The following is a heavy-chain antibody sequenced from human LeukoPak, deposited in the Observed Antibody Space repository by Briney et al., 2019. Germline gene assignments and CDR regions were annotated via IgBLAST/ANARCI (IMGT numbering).Heavy chain of an antibody. CDR1: GFNFGAHA. Sequence: PGGSLRLSCTASGFNFGAHAMSWVRQAPGKGLEWVGFIRSKAYGGKPDYAASAKGRFTIARDDSESIAYLQMDSPKTEDTAVYYCTRVNYYDSSSFYYGYFDYWGQGTLVTVSS. J-gene: IGHJ4*02. CDR2: IRSKAYGGKP. V-gene: IGHV3-49*04. CDR3: TRVNYYDSSSFYYGYFDY. D-gene: IGHD3-22*01.